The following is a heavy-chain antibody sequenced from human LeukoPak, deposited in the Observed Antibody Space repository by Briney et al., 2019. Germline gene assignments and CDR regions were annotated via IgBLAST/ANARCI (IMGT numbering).Heavy chain of an antibody. Sequence: GGSLRLSCAASGFTFSTYSMNWVRQAPGKGLEWVASISSSGTNIFYADSVKGRFTISRDSARNSLYLHMNSLRAEDTAVYYCARDGWAVLYYFDYWGQGTLVTVSS. CDR3: ARDGWAVLYYFDY. CDR2: ISSSGTNI. J-gene: IGHJ4*02. D-gene: IGHD1-26*01. CDR1: GFTFSTYS. V-gene: IGHV3-21*01.